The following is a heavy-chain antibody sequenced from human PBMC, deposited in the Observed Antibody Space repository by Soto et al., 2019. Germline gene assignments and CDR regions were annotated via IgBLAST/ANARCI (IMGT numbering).Heavy chain of an antibody. J-gene: IGHJ4*02. D-gene: IGHD6-19*01. Sequence: GGSLRLSCAASGFRFSGYGMHWVRQAPGKGLEWLAAISDDGSNKYYGDSVKGRFTISRDNSKNTLYLQMNSLRAEDTAVYYCAIPSGLTVTGPDYWGQGTLVTVSS. CDR1: GFRFSGYG. V-gene: IGHV3-30*03. CDR3: AIPSGLTVTGPDY. CDR2: ISDDGSNK.